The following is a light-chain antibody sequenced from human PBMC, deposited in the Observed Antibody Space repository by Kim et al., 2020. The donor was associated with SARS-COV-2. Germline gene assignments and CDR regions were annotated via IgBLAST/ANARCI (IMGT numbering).Light chain of an antibody. CDR3: LQYYNWPPLT. Sequence: SPGERATLSGRASQSVSSHLAWYQQKPGQAPRLLISAASTRATGVPVRFSGSGSGTEFTLTISSLQSEDFAVYYCLQYYNWPPLTFGGGTKVDIK. V-gene: IGKV3-15*01. CDR1: QSVSSH. CDR2: AAS. J-gene: IGKJ4*01.